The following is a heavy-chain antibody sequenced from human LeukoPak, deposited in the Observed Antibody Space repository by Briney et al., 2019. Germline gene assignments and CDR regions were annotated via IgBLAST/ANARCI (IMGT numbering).Heavy chain of an antibody. D-gene: IGHD6-13*01. Sequence: SETLSLTCAVYGGSFSGYYWSWIRQPPGKGLEWIGEINHSGSTNYNPSLKSRVTISVDTSKNQFSLKLSSVTAADTAVYYCARGPGGIAAAGYYFDYWGQGTLVTVSS. CDR1: GGSFSGYY. CDR2: INHSGST. CDR3: ARGPGGIAAAGYYFDY. V-gene: IGHV4-34*01. J-gene: IGHJ4*02.